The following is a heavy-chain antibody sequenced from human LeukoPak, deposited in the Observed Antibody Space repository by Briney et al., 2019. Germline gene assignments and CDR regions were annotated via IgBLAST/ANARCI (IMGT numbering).Heavy chain of an antibody. CDR2: ISSSASTI. D-gene: IGHD3-10*01. CDR1: GFTFSSYE. CDR3: ARDDYGSGSYFMDV. Sequence: GGSLRLSCAASGFTFSSYEMNWVRQAPGKGLEWVSYISSSASTIYYADSVKGRFTISRDNAKNSLYLQMNSLRAEDTAVYYCARDDYGSGSYFMDVWGKGTTVTISS. J-gene: IGHJ6*03. V-gene: IGHV3-48*03.